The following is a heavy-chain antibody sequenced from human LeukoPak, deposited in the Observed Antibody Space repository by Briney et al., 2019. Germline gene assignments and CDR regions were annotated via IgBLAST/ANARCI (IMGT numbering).Heavy chain of an antibody. V-gene: IGHV3-30*02. CDR3: AKDQYSSWNFFDC. CDR1: GFTFSSYG. J-gene: IGHJ4*02. D-gene: IGHD6-13*01. CDR2: IQSDGSIK. Sequence: GGSLRLSCAASGFTFSSYGMHWVRQAPGKGLEWVAFIQSDGSIKYYADSVKGRFTISRDNSKNTLYLQMNSLRAEDTAVFYCAKDQYSSWNFFDCWGQGTLVTVSS.